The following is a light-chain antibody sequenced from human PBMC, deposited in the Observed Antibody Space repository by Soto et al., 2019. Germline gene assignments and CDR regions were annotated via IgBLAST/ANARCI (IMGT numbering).Light chain of an antibody. V-gene: IGLV2-11*01. CDR2: DVS. Sequence: QSALTQPRSVSGSPGQSVTISCTGTSSDVGDYNYVSWYQQDPGKAPKLMIYDVSKRPSGVPDRFSGSKSGNTASLTISGLQAEDDADYYCCSYARSYMLNVFGTGTNVTVL. CDR1: SSDVGDYNY. J-gene: IGLJ1*01. CDR3: CSYARSYMLNV.